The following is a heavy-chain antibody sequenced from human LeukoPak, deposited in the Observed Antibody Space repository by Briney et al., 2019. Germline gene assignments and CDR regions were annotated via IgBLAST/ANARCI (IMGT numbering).Heavy chain of an antibody. CDR2: TYYRSKWYY. Sequence: SQTLSLTCAISGDSVSGNSDAWNWIRQSPSRGLEWLGRTYYRSKWYYDYAVAVKSRISINPDTSKNQFSLQLSSVTPEDTAVYYCARDPVGGSTIIDYWGQGTLVTVSS. CDR1: GDSVSGNSDA. V-gene: IGHV6-1*01. CDR3: ARDPVGGSTIIDY. D-gene: IGHD1-26*01. J-gene: IGHJ4*02.